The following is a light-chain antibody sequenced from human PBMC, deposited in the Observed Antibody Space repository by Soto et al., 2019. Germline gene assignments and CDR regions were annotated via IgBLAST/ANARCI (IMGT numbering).Light chain of an antibody. J-gene: IGKJ1*01. Sequence: EIVMTQSPATLSVSPGERATLSCRASQSVSSNLAWYQQKPGQAPRRLIYGASTRATGIPARFSGSGSGTEFTLTISSLQSEDFAVYSCQQYNNWPRTFGQGTKVDIK. CDR3: QQYNNWPRT. CDR2: GAS. CDR1: QSVSSN. V-gene: IGKV3-15*01.